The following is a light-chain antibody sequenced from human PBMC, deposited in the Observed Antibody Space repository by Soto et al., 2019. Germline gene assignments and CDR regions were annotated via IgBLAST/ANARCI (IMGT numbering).Light chain of an antibody. V-gene: IGKV3-15*01. CDR1: QSVSSN. CDR3: QKYNSAMWT. Sequence: EIVMTQYPATLSVSPGERATLSSRASQSVSSNLAWYQQKPGQAPRLLIYGASTRATGIPSRFSGSGSGTDFTLTISSLQPEDVGTYYCQKYNSAMWTFGQGTKVDIK. J-gene: IGKJ1*01. CDR2: GAS.